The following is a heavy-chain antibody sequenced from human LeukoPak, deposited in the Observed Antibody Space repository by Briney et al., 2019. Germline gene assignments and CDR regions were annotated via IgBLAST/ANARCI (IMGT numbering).Heavy chain of an antibody. Sequence: GGSLRLSCAASGFTFSSYSMNWVRQAPGKGLEWVSSISSSSNYIYYADSVKGRFTISRDNAKNSLYLQMNSLRAEDTAVYYCARGFGSWYYYNIADYWGQGTLVTVSS. D-gene: IGHD6-13*01. CDR3: ARGFGSWYYYNIADY. CDR2: ISSSSNYI. J-gene: IGHJ4*02. V-gene: IGHV3-21*01. CDR1: GFTFSSYS.